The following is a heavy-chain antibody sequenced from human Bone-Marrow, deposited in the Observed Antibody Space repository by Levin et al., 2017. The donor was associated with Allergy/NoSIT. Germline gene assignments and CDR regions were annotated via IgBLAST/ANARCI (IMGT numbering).Heavy chain of an antibody. V-gene: IGHV4-61*02. CDR1: GGSIGSGSSY. CDR3: ARGDYYLSV. Sequence: SETLSLTCTVSGGSIGSGSSYWTWIRQPAGKGLEWIGRIYTDGNTNYSPFLKSRVTLSIDKFKNQFSLKLNSVSAADTAIYYCARGDYYLSVWGQGTLVIVSS. CDR2: IYTDGNT. D-gene: IGHD3-10*01. J-gene: IGHJ4*02.